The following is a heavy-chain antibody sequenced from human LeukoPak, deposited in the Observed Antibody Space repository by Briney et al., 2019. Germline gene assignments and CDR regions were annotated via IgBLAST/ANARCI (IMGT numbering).Heavy chain of an antibody. CDR3: AVIAARPRMGYYYYMDV. CDR2: INPSGGST. V-gene: IGHV1-46*01. Sequence: GASVKVSCKASGYTFTSYYMHWVRQAPGQGLEWMGIINPSGGSTSYAQKFQGRVTKTRDMSTSTVYMELSSLRSEDTAVYYCAVIAARPRMGYYYYMDVWGKGTTVTVSS. D-gene: IGHD6-6*01. J-gene: IGHJ6*03. CDR1: GYTFTSYY.